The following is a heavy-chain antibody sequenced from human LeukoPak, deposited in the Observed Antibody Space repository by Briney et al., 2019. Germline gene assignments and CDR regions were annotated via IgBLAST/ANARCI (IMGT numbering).Heavy chain of an antibody. CDR2: ISSSSSTI. J-gene: IGHJ4*02. Sequence: GGTLRLSCAASGFTFSSYSMNWVRHAPGKGLVWVSYISSSSSTIYYADSVKGRFTVSRDTAKNSLYLQMNSLGAEDTAVYYCARDRGGSYYTGDYWGQGTLVTVSS. V-gene: IGHV3-48*01. CDR1: GFTFSSYS. D-gene: IGHD1-26*01. CDR3: ARDRGGSYYTGDY.